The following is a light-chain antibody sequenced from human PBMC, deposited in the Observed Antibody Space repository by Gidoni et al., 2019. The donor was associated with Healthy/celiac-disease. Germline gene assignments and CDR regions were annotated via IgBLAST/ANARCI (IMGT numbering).Light chain of an antibody. V-gene: IGKV3-20*01. J-gene: IGKJ1*01. CDR1: QSVSSSY. Sequence: EIVFTQSPATLSSSPGERATLSCRASQSVSSSYLAWYQQKPGQAPRLLIYGASSRATGIPDRFSGSGSGTDFTLTISRLEPEDFAVYYCQQYGSSPWTFGQGTKVEIK. CDR2: GAS. CDR3: QQYGSSPWT.